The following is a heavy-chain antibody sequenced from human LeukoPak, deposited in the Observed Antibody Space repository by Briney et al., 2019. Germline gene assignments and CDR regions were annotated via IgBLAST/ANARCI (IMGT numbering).Heavy chain of an antibody. CDR1: GFTFSDHY. J-gene: IGHJ6*04. CDR3: ARDTHVAMDV. Sequence: GGSLRLSCAASGFTFSDHYMNWGRQAPGKGLEWVGRTRDKAKSYTTEYAASVKGRFTVTRDDSKNSLSLQMNNVKTEDTAVYYCARDTHVAMDVWGKGTTVTVSS. V-gene: IGHV3-72*01. D-gene: IGHD2-21*01. CDR2: TRDKAKSYTT.